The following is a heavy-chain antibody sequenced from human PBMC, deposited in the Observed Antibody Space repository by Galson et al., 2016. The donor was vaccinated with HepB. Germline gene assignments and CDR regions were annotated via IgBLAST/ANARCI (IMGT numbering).Heavy chain of an antibody. J-gene: IGHJ4*02. CDR2: ISWNSLII. D-gene: IGHD2-2*01. Sequence: SLRLSCAASGFTFDDHAMHWVRQAPGKGLEWVSGISWNSLIIVYADSVKGRFTVSRDNAENSLYLQVNSLRPEDSAFYYCAKDKIPYASTWIDYWGQGTLVTVSP. CDR1: GFTFDDHA. V-gene: IGHV3-9*01. CDR3: AKDKIPYASTWIDY.